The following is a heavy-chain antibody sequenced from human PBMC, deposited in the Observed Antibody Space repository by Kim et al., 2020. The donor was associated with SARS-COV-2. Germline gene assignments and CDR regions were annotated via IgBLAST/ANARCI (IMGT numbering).Heavy chain of an antibody. CDR3: ARGYNFGYWNYRGLDV. Sequence: SETLSLTCTVSGGSVISGGFHWSWIRQSPGKGLEWIGYIYYSGDTSSNPSLKSRVTMSIATSGNQVSLKLTSVTAADTAVYYCARGYNFGYWNYRGLDVWGQGATVTV. D-gene: IGHD1-7*01. J-gene: IGHJ6*02. V-gene: IGHV4-61*08. CDR2: IYYSGDT. CDR1: GGSVISGGFH.